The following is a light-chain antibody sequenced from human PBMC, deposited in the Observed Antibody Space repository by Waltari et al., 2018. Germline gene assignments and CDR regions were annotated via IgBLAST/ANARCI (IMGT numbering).Light chain of an antibody. CDR1: NIGSKS. V-gene: IGLV3-21*02. J-gene: IGLJ1*01. CDR3: QVWDITSDHFV. Sequence: SYVLTQPPSVSVAPGQTARITCGGNNIGSKSVHWYQQKPGQAPVLVVYDNSDRPSGIPGRFSGSNSGNTATRTISRVEAGDEADYYCQVWDITSDHFVFGTGTKVTVL. CDR2: DNS.